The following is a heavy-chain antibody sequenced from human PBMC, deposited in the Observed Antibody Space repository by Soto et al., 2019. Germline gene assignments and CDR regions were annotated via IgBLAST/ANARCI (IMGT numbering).Heavy chain of an antibody. CDR2: IYYSGST. V-gene: IGHV4-39*07. J-gene: IGHJ4*02. Sequence: SETLSLTCTVSGGSISSSSYYWGWIRQPPGKGLEWIGSIYYSGSTYYNPSLKSRVTMTRDTSTSTVYMELSSLRSEDTAVYYCARDGTITMIGDYWGQGTLVTVSS. D-gene: IGHD3-22*01. CDR3: ARDGTITMIGDY. CDR1: GGSISSSSYY.